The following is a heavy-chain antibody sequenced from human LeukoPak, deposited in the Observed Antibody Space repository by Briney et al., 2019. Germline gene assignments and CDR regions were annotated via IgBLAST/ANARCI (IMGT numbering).Heavy chain of an antibody. CDR2: IYSGGST. Sequence: GSLRLSCAASGFTVSNNYMRWVRQAPGKGLEWVSLIYSGGSTYYADSVKGRFIISRDNSKNTLYLRMGSLRAEDMAVYYCARRPDSGSYYVDYWGQGTLVTVSS. D-gene: IGHD1-26*01. V-gene: IGHV3-66*04. CDR1: GFTVSNNY. CDR3: ARRPDSGSYYVDY. J-gene: IGHJ4*02.